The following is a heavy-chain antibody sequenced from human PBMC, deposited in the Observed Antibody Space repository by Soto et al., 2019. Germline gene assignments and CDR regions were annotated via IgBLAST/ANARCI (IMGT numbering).Heavy chain of an antibody. CDR2: IYWDDDK. CDR3: AYRVLRTVFGFVTTTAIYFDF. J-gene: IGHJ4*02. D-gene: IGHD3-3*01. Sequence: QITLNESGPTQVKPRQTLTLTCTFSGFSLTTSRVGVGWIRQSPGKAPEWLALIYWDDDKRYSPSLKSRLTITKDNSKYQVDLTIADLDPANTATYFCAYRVLRTVFGFVTTTAIYFDFWGQGTPVAGSS. V-gene: IGHV2-5*02. CDR1: GFSLTTSRVG.